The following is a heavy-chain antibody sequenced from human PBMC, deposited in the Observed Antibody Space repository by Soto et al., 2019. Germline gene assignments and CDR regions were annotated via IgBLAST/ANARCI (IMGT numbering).Heavy chain of an antibody. CDR3: VRNYGYKPYCSSTSCYYYYGMDV. CDR2: VSWNGSRT. Sequence: EVQLVESGGGLVQPGGSLRLSCAASGFTFSNSDMNWVHQAPGKGLEWVSGVSWNGSRTHYADSVKGRFIISRDNSRNTLYLQTNSLRAEDTAVYYCVRNYGYKPYCSSTSCYYYYGMDVWGQGITVTVSS. D-gene: IGHD2-2*01. CDR1: GFTFSNSD. J-gene: IGHJ6*02. V-gene: IGHV3-35*01.